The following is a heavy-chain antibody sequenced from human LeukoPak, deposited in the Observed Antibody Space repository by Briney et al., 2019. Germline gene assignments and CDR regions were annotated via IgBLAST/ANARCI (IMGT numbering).Heavy chain of an antibody. CDR2: IFPSGGEI. V-gene: IGHV3-53*01. J-gene: IGHJ4*02. CDR1: GLTVRSNY. CDR3: ATYRQVLLPFES. Sequence: GGSLRLSCAASGLTVRSNYMSWVRQAPGKGLEWVSSIFPSGGEIHYADSVRGRFTISRDNSKSTLSLQMNSLRAEDTAIYYCATYRQVLLPFESWGQGTLVTVSS. D-gene: IGHD2-8*02.